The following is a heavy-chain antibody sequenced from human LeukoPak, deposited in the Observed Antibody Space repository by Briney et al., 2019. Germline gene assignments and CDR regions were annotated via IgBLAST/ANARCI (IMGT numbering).Heavy chain of an antibody. D-gene: IGHD6-19*01. CDR1: GYTFTSYD. Sequence: ASVKVSCKASGYTFTSYDINWVRQATGQGLEWMGWMNPNSGNTGYAQKFQGRVTMTRNTSISTAYMELSSLRSEDTAVYYCARGTRGYSSGWYSSTWYFDLWGRGTLVTVSS. CDR3: ARGTRGYSSGWYSSTWYFDL. V-gene: IGHV1-8*01. CDR2: MNPNSGNT. J-gene: IGHJ2*01.